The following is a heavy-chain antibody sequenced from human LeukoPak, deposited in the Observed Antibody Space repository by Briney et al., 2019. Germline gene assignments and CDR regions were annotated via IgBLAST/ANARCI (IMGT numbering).Heavy chain of an antibody. CDR2: IYTSGST. D-gene: IGHD3-10*01. J-gene: IGHJ4*02. Sequence: SETLSLTCAVYGGSFSGYYWSWIRQPPGKGLEWIGRIYTSGSTNYNPSLKSRVTISVDTSKNQFSLKLSSVTAADTAVYYCARSPPITMVRGVINGDFDYWGQGTLVTVSS. CDR3: ARSPPITMVRGVINGDFDY. CDR1: GGSFSGYY. V-gene: IGHV4-59*10.